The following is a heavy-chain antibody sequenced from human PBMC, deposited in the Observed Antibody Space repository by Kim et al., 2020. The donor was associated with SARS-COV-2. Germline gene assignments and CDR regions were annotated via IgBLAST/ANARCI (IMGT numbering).Heavy chain of an antibody. CDR3: ARSGYCSSTFCAFDI. Sequence: PSLKSRVTISVDTSKNQFSLKLSSVTAADTAVYYCARSGYCSSTFCAFDIWGQGTMVTVSS. D-gene: IGHD2-2*01. V-gene: IGHV4-31*02. J-gene: IGHJ3*02.